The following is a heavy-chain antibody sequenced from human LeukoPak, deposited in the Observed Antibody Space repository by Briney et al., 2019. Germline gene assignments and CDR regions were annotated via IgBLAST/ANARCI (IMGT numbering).Heavy chain of an antibody. CDR3: ARGTTGYYYYYMDV. Sequence: ASVKVSCKASGGTFSSYAISWVRQAPGQGLEWMGGIIPIFGTANYAQKFQGRVTITTDESTSTAYMELSSLGSEDTAVYYCARGTTGYYYYYMDVWGKGTTVTVSS. D-gene: IGHD1-1*01. J-gene: IGHJ6*03. V-gene: IGHV1-69*05. CDR1: GGTFSSYA. CDR2: IIPIFGTA.